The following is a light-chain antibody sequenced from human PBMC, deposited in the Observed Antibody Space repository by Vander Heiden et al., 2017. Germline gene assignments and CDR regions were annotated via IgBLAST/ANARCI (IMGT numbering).Light chain of an antibody. CDR1: QSIRSW. J-gene: IGKJ4*01. CDR2: KAS. Sequence: DIQMTQSPSTLSASVGDRVTITCRASQSIRSWLAWYQQKPGKAPKLLIYKASSLESGVPSRFSGSGSGTEFTLTISSLQPDDFATYYCQQYNSYALTFGGGTKVEIK. CDR3: QQYNSYALT. V-gene: IGKV1-5*03.